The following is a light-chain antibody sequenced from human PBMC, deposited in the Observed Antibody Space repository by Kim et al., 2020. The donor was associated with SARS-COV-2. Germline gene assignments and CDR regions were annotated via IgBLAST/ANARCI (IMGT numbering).Light chain of an antibody. Sequence: SPGESATLSCRASQSVSSNFLAWYQQRPGQAPKLLIYGVSKRAAGIPDRFSGSGSGRDFTLSIKKLEPEDFAVYYCQQFSGSPLFTFGQGTKLEIK. CDR1: QSVSSNF. V-gene: IGKV3-20*01. CDR3: QQFSGSPLFT. CDR2: GVS. J-gene: IGKJ2*01.